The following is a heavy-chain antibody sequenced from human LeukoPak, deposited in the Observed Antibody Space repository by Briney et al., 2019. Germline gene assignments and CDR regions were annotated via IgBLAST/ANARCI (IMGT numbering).Heavy chain of an antibody. V-gene: IGHV3-23*01. D-gene: IGHD3-22*01. CDR1: GFTFSSYA. Sequence: GGSLRLSCAASGFTFSSYAMSWVRQAPGKGLEWVSDISGSGGITFYADSVKGRFTISRDNSKNTPYLRMNSLRAEDTAVYYCAKRNGYDSSGYPFDYWGQGTLVTVSS. CDR3: AKRNGYDSSGYPFDY. J-gene: IGHJ4*02. CDR2: ISGSGGIT.